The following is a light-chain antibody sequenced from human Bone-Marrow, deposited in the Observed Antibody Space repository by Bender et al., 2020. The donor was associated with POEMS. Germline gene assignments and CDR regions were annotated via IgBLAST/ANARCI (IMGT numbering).Light chain of an antibody. V-gene: IGLV3-1*01. J-gene: IGLJ1*01. CDR3: QTWDSSSGV. CDR1: NLGDRF. Sequence: SYELTQPPSVSVAPGQTASITCSGDNLGDRFAYWYQQKPGQSPMLVVYQDTKRPSGIPERFSGSKSGNTATLTISGTQALDEADYYCQTWDSSSGVFGAGTKVTVL. CDR2: QDT.